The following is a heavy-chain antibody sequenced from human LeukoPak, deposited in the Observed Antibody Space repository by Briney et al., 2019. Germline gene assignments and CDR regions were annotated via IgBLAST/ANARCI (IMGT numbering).Heavy chain of an antibody. CDR1: GFTFSSYG. V-gene: IGHV3-30*02. CDR3: ARRTGGYSYAYYYYYYMDV. D-gene: IGHD5-18*01. CDR2: IRYDGSNK. Sequence: GGSLRLSCAASGFTFSSYGMHWVRQAPGKGLEWVAFIRYDGSNKYYADSVKGRFTISRDNSKNTLYLQMNSLRAEDTAVYYCARRTGGYSYAYYYYYYMDVWGKGTTVTVSS. J-gene: IGHJ6*03.